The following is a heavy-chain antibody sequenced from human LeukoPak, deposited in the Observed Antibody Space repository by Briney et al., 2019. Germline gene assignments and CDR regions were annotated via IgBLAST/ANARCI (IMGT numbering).Heavy chain of an antibody. V-gene: IGHV3-23*01. CDR3: AKDHGDYPSRYFDV. CDR1: GFAFSRCA. D-gene: IGHD4-17*01. CDR2: ISGNGIST. Sequence: PGGSLRLSCVASGFAFSRCAMSWVRQAPGKGLEWVSSISGNGISTYYADSVKGRFTISRDNSKNTLYLQMNSLRAEDTAVYYCAKDHGDYPSRYFDVRGRGTLVTVSS. J-gene: IGHJ2*01.